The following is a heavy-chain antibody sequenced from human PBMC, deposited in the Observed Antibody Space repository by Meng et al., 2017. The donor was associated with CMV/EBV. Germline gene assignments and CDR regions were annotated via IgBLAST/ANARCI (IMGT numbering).Heavy chain of an antibody. CDR1: GGSISSSSYY. V-gene: IGHV4-39*07. CDR3: ARDNTVVKGIDY. J-gene: IGHJ4*02. CDR2: IYYSGST. D-gene: IGHD4-23*01. Sequence: GPLRLSCTVSGGSISSSSYYWGWIRQPPGKGLEWIGSIYYSGSTYYNPSLKSRVTISVDTSKNQFSLKLSSVTAADTAVYYCARDNTVVKGIDYWGQGTLVTVSS.